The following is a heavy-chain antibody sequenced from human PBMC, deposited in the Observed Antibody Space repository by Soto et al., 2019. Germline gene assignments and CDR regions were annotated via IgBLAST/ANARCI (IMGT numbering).Heavy chain of an antibody. CDR3: ARQSAVAGNWFDP. CDR2: IYYSGST. Sequence: TSETLSLTCTVSSGSISSYYWGWIRQPPGKGLEWIGSIYYSGSTYYNPSLKSRVTISVDTSKNQFSLKLSSVTAADTAVYYCARQSAVAGNWFDPWGQGTLVTVSS. V-gene: IGHV4-39*01. J-gene: IGHJ5*02. D-gene: IGHD6-19*01. CDR1: SGSISSYY.